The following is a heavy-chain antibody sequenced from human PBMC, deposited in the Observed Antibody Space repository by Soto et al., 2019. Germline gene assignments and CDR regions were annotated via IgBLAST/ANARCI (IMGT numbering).Heavy chain of an antibody. Sequence: PGGSLRLSCAASKFTFSSYAMSWVRQTPEKGLEWVSAISDGGTYTWYSDSVKGRFTISRDNSKNTLWLQMNTLGVEDTAIYYCVKGSSGGRPYYFDYWGQGTLVTVSS. CDR3: VKGSSGGRPYYFDY. D-gene: IGHD3-22*01. CDR1: KFTFSSYA. J-gene: IGHJ4*02. V-gene: IGHV3-23*01. CDR2: ISDGGTYT.